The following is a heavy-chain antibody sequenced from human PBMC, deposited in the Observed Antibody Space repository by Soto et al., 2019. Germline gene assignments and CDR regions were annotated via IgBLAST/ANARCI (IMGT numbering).Heavy chain of an antibody. CDR2: INPNSGGT. V-gene: IGHV1-2*04. J-gene: IGHJ4*02. Sequence: ASVKGSCKASGHPFTAFYIHWVRQAPGQGLEWMGWINPNSGGTDYAQKFQGWVTMTRDTSIDTIYMELSRLRSADTAVYYCARARDYVSGTNPRQFDYWGLGTLVTVSS. D-gene: IGHD3-10*01. CDR3: ARARDYVSGTNPRQFDY. CDR1: GHPFTAFY.